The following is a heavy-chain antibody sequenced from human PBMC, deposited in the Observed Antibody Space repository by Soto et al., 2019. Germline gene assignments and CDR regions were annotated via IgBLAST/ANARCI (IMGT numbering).Heavy chain of an antibody. CDR2: IYHSGST. V-gene: IGHV4-30-2*01. CDR1: GGSISSGGYS. D-gene: IGHD3-3*01. CDR3: ARVLTRRITIFGVKKSPYYGMDV. J-gene: IGHJ6*02. Sequence: QLQLQESGSGLVKPSQTLSLTCAVSGGSISSGGYSWSWIRQPPGKGLEWIGYIYHSGSTYYNPSLKSRVTIAVDRSKNQFSLKLSSVTAADTAVYYCARVLTRRITIFGVKKSPYYGMDVWGQGTTVTVSS.